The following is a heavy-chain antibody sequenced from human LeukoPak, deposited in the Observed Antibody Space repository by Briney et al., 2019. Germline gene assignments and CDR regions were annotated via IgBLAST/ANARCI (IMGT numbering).Heavy chain of an antibody. V-gene: IGHV4-34*01. J-gene: IGHJ5*02. CDR2: INHSGST. Sequence: SETLSLTCAVYGGSFSGHYWSWIRQPPGKGLEWIGEINHSGSTNYNPSLKSRVTISVDTSKNQFSLKLSSVTAADTAVYYCASQRWGATLNWFDPWGQGTLVTVSS. D-gene: IGHD1-26*01. CDR1: GGSFSGHY. CDR3: ASQRWGATLNWFDP.